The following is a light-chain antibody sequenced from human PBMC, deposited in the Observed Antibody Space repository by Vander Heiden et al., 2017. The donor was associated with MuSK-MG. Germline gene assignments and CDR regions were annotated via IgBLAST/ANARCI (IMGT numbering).Light chain of an antibody. CDR3: QQYYSTPLT. CDR1: QSVLYSSNNKNY. Sequence: TVVAVSSDTQAVSLGERATINCKSSQSVLYSSNNKNYLAWYQQKPGQPPKLLIYWASTRESGVPDRFSGSGSGTDFTLTISSLQAEDVAVYYCQQYYSTPLTFGGGTKVEIK. J-gene: IGKJ4*01. V-gene: IGKV4-1*01. CDR2: WAS.